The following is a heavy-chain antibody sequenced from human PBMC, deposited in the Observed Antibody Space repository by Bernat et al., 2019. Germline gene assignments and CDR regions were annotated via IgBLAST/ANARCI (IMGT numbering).Heavy chain of an antibody. D-gene: IGHD4-17*01. CDR3: ARGARGGDDGDLYYYYYGMDV. V-gene: IGHV1-2*04. Sequence: QVQLVQSGAEVKKPGASVKVSCKASGYTFTGYYMHWVRQAPGQGLEWMGWINPNSGGTNYAQKFQGWVTMTRDTSISTAYMELSRLRSDDTAVYYCARGARGGDDGDLYYYYYGMDVWGQGTTVTVSS. CDR2: INPNSGGT. J-gene: IGHJ6*02. CDR1: GYTFTGYY.